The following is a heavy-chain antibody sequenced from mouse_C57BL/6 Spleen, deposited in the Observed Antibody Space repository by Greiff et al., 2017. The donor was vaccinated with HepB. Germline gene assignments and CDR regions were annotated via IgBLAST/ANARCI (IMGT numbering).Heavy chain of an antibody. CDR1: GYTFTSYW. CDR2: IYPGNSDT. CDR3: TGNGYYGSRYFDV. V-gene: IGHV1-5*01. J-gene: IGHJ1*03. Sequence: EVKVVESGTVLARPGASVKMSCKTSGYTFTSYWMHWVKQRPGQGLEWIGAIYPGNSDTSYNQKFKGKAKLTAVTSASTAYMELSSLTNEDSAVYYCTGNGYYGSRYFDVWGTGTTVTVSS. D-gene: IGHD1-1*01.